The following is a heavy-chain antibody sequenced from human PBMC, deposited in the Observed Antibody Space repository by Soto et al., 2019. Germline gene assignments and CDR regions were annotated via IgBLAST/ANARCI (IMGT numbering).Heavy chain of an antibody. J-gene: IGHJ6*02. CDR3: AKDPVLRFLEWLTDYYGMDV. CDR1: GFTFSSYA. CDR2: ISGSGGST. Sequence: EVQLLESGGGLVQPGGSLRLSCAASGFTFSSYAMSWVRQAPGKGLEWVSAISGSGGSTYYADSVKGRFTISRDNSKNTQYLQMNSLRAEDTAVYYCAKDPVLRFLEWLTDYYGMDVWGQGTTVTVSS. V-gene: IGHV3-23*01. D-gene: IGHD3-3*01.